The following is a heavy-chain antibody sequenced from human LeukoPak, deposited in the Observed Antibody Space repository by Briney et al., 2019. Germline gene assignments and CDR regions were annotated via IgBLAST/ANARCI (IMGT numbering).Heavy chain of an antibody. J-gene: IGHJ4*02. CDR2: IKPDGSEK. CDR1: GFTFSNYW. V-gene: IGHV3-7*04. D-gene: IGHD2/OR15-2a*01. CDR3: ARGGGNFDY. Sequence: GGSLRLSCAASGFTFSNYWMSWVRQVPGKGLEWVASIKPDGSEKYYVDSVKGRFTISRDNAKNSLYVQMNSLRADDTAVYYWARGGGNFDYWGQGTLVTVSS.